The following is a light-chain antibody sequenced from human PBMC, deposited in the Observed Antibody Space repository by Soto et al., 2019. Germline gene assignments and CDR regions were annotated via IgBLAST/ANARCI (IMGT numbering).Light chain of an antibody. V-gene: IGKV1-5*03. J-gene: IGKJ4*01. CDR3: QQYKSYSVT. CDR1: QSVSIW. Sequence: DIQMTQSPSTLSASEGDRVTISYRASQSVSIWLARYQQKPGRAPKLLIYKSSILESGVPSRFSGSGSGTEFTLTISSLQPDDFATYYCQQYKSYSVTFGGGTKVDIK. CDR2: KSS.